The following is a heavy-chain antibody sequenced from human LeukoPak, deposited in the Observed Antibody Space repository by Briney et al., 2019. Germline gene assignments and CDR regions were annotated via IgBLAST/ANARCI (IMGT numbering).Heavy chain of an antibody. D-gene: IGHD3-22*01. Sequence: GGSLRLSCAASGFTFSNAWMSWVRQAPGKGLEWVGRIKSKTDGGTTDYAAPVKGRFTISRDDSKNTLYLQMNSLKTEDTALYHCAREGYDSSGYYFDYWGQGTLVTVSS. CDR3: AREGYDSSGYYFDY. J-gene: IGHJ4*02. CDR2: IKSKTDGGTT. CDR1: GFTFSNAW. V-gene: IGHV3-15*01.